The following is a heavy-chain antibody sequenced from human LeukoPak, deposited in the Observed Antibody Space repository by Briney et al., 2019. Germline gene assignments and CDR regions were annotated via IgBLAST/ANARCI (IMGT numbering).Heavy chain of an antibody. CDR3: ARGYSSGWFSPPFDY. Sequence: SETLSLTCAVYGGSFSGYYWSWIRQPPGKGLEWIGEINHSGSTNYNPSLKSRVTMSVDTSKNQFSLKLSSVTAADTAVYYCARGYSSGWFSPPFDYWGQGTLVTVSS. D-gene: IGHD6-19*01. CDR2: INHSGST. CDR1: GGSFSGYY. J-gene: IGHJ4*02. V-gene: IGHV4-34*01.